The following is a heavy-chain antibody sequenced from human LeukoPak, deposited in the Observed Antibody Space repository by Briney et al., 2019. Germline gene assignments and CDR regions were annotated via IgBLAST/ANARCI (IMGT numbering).Heavy chain of an antibody. V-gene: IGHV1-2*02. CDR1: GGTFSSYA. CDR2: INPNSGVT. Sequence: ASVKVSCKASGGTFSSYAISWVRQAPGQGLEWMGWINPNSGVTNYAQKFQGRVTMTRDTSINTAYMELSSLRSDDTAVYYCASYGSGSYSPLGYWGQGTLVTVSS. D-gene: IGHD3-10*01. CDR3: ASYGSGSYSPLGY. J-gene: IGHJ4*02.